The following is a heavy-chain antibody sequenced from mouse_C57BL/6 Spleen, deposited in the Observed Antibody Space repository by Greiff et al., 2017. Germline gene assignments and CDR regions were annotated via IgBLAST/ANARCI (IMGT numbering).Heavy chain of an antibody. CDR2: INPSSGYT. CDR3: ARSGYDGYYLYAMDY. CDR1: GYTFTSYW. Sequence: QVQLKQSGAELAKPGASVKLSCKASGYTFTSYWMHWVKQRPGQGLEWIGYINPSSGYTKYNQKFKDKATLTADNSSSTAYMQLSSLTYEDSAVYYCARSGYDGYYLYAMDYWGQGTSVTVSS. V-gene: IGHV1-7*01. J-gene: IGHJ4*01. D-gene: IGHD2-3*01.